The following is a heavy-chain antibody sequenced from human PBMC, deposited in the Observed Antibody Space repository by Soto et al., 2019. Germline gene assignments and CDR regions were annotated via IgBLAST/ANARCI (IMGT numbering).Heavy chain of an antibody. CDR3: ARDPIAVAGRGHFDY. CDR2: ISSSSSTI. J-gene: IGHJ4*02. Sequence: HPGGSLRLSCAASGFTFSSYSMNWVRQAPGKGLEWVSYISSSSSTIYYADSVKGRFTISRDNAKNSLYLQMNSLRDEDTAVYYCARDPIAVAGRGHFDYWGQGTLVTVSS. V-gene: IGHV3-48*02. D-gene: IGHD6-19*01. CDR1: GFTFSSYS.